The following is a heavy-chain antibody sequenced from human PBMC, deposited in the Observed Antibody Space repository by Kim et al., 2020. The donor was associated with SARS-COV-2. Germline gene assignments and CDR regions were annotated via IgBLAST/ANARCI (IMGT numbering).Heavy chain of an antibody. CDR3: ARVSSGSSSWYWFDA. V-gene: IGHV3-11*05. J-gene: IGHJ5*01. D-gene: IGHD6-13*01. Sequence: GGSLRLSCAASGFTFSDYYMTWIRQAPGNGLEWLSYISSSGSYIVYAESVKGRFSISRDNAKKSLYLQMNSLRAEDTAVYYCARVSSGSSSWYWFDAWG. CDR1: GFTFSDYY. CDR2: ISSSGSYI.